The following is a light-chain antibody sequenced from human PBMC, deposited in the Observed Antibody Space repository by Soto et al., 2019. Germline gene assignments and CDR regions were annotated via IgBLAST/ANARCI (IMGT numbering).Light chain of an antibody. CDR1: QSLLHSTGYNY. J-gene: IGKJ4*01. CDR2: LGF. CDR3: VQALQYLQT. Sequence: DIVMTQSPLSLPVTPGEPASISCRSSQSLLHSTGYNYLDWYLQKPGQSPQLLIYLGFNRASAVPGRFSGHGSGTDFTRKIRRLEAEEVGGYYGVQALQYLQTFGGGTKVEIK. V-gene: IGKV2-28*01.